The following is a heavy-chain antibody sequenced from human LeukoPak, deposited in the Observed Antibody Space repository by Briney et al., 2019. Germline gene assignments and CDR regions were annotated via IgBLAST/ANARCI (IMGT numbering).Heavy chain of an antibody. D-gene: IGHD6-19*01. CDR1: GFTFSTYW. CDR3: ARHHAPTAVAGYPF. CDR2: IKQDGSGK. Sequence: GGSLRLSCAASGFTFSTYWMNWVRQAPGKGLEWVAIIKQDGSGKYYVDSLKGRFTISRDNAKNSLYLQMNSLRAEDTAVYYCARHHAPTAVAGYPFWGQGTLVTVSS. J-gene: IGHJ4*02. V-gene: IGHV3-7*01.